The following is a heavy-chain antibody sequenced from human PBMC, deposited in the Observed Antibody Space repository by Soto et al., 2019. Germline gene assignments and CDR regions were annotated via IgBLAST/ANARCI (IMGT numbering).Heavy chain of an antibody. D-gene: IGHD3-3*01. J-gene: IGHJ3*02. CDR2: ISWDGGST. CDR1: GFTFDDYT. CDR3: AKDIRLGVVTHLDAFDI. V-gene: IGHV3-43*01. Sequence: GGSLRLSCAASGFTFDDYTMHWVRQAPGKGLEWVSLISWDGGSTYYADSVKGRFTISRDNSKNSLYLQMNSLRTEDTALYYCAKDIRLGVVTHLDAFDIWGQGTMVTVSS.